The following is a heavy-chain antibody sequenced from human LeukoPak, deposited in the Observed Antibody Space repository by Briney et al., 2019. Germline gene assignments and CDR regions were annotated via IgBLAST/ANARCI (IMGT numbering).Heavy chain of an antibody. CDR1: GGSISSYY. Sequence: SETLSLTCTVSGGSISSYYWSWIRQPAGKGLEWIGRIYTSGSTNYNPSLKSRVTMSVDTSKNQFSLKLSSVTAADTAVYYCARDNDFWSGYIFDYWGQGTLVTVSS. J-gene: IGHJ4*02. CDR2: IYTSGST. CDR3: ARDNDFWSGYIFDY. V-gene: IGHV4-4*07. D-gene: IGHD3-3*01.